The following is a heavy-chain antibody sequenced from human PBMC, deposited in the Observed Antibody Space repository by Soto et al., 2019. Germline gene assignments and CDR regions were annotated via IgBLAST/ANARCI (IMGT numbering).Heavy chain of an antibody. D-gene: IGHD2-21*01. CDR1: GVSVSSAGYY. J-gene: IGHJ6*02. V-gene: IGHV4-31*03. Sequence: QVQLQESGPGLVKPSQTLSLTCTVSGVSVSSAGYYWTWIRQHPGKGLEWMGYISYSGSTYYNPSLKSRITISLDTSKSQCSLKLSTVTAADTAVYYCVRFVNYYYYGVDVWGQGTTVTVFS. CDR3: VRFVNYYYYGVDV. CDR2: ISYSGST.